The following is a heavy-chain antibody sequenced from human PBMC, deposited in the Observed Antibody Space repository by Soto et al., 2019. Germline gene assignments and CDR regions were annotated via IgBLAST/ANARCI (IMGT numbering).Heavy chain of an antibody. D-gene: IGHD6-6*01. CDR3: ARVDLRRSSLFWFDP. CDR2: SYYRSKWYD. Sequence: QTLSLTCVISGDSVSSHSGAWNWIRQSPTRGLEWLGRSYYRSKWYDDYAVSVRSRITINPDTSKNQFSLQLNSVTPEDTAVYYCARVDLRRSSLFWFDPWGQGTLVTVSS. V-gene: IGHV6-1*01. CDR1: GDSVSSHSGA. J-gene: IGHJ5*02.